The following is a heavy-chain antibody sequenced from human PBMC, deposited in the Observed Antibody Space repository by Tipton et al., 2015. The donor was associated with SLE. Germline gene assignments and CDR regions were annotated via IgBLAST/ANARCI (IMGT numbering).Heavy chain of an antibody. CDR2: IYYSGST. V-gene: IGHV4-61*01. Sequence: TLSLTCTVSGGSVSSGSYYWSWIRQPPGKGLEWIGYIYYSGSTYYNPSLKSRVTISVDTSKNQFSLKLSSVTAADTAVYYCARHPTSFAYDSSGLDYWGQGTLVTVSS. J-gene: IGHJ4*02. CDR3: ARHPTSFAYDSSGLDY. CDR1: GGSVSSGSYY. D-gene: IGHD3-22*01.